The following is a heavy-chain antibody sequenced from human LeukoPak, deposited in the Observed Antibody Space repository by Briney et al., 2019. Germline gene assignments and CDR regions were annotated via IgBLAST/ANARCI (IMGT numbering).Heavy chain of an antibody. J-gene: IGHJ4*02. D-gene: IGHD4-17*01. CDR2: ISSSSSYI. Sequence: GGSLRLSCAASGFTFSSYSMNWVRQAPGKGLEWVSSISSSSSYIYYADSVEGRFTISRDNAKNSLYLQMNSLRAEDTAVYYCARDLFTVTTQSWGQGTLVTVSS. CDR3: ARDLFTVTTQS. CDR1: GFTFSSYS. V-gene: IGHV3-21*01.